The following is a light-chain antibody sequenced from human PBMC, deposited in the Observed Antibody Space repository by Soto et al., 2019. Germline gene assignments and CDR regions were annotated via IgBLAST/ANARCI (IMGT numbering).Light chain of an antibody. CDR1: SSNIGSNT. Sequence: QSVLTQPPSASGAPGQRVTISCSGSSSNIGSNTVNWYQQLPGTAPKLLIYTNNQRPSGVRDRFSGSRSGTSASLAISGLQSEDEADYYCAAWDDSLNVFVFGTGTKLTVL. V-gene: IGLV1-44*01. J-gene: IGLJ1*01. CDR3: AAWDDSLNVFV. CDR2: TNN.